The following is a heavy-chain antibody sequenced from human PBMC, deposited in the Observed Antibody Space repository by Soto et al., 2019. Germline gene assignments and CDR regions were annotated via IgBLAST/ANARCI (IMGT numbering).Heavy chain of an antibody. J-gene: IGHJ3*02. CDR2: FDPEDGET. Sequence: ASVKVSCKVSGYTLTELSMHWVRQAPGKGLEWMGGFDPEDGETIYAQKFQGRVTMTEDTSTDTAYMELSSLRSEDTAVYYCATDKGRRGYSYADAFDIWGQGTMVTVSS. V-gene: IGHV1-24*01. CDR3: ATDKGRRGYSYADAFDI. D-gene: IGHD5-18*01. CDR1: GYTLTELS.